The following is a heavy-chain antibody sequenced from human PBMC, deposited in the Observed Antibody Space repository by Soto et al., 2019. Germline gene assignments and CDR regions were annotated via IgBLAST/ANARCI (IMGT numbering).Heavy chain of an antibody. CDR1: GYTFTRYG. J-gene: IGHJ4*02. Sequence: QVQLVQSGAEVKKPGASVKVSCQASGYTFTRYGFSWVRQAPGQRLEWLGWISAYNGNTYYAQKFQGRVTLTTDTSTSTAFMELRGLRSDDTAVYYCAREPPRGITVADCRASGFDYWGQGTLVTVSS. D-gene: IGHD6-19*01. CDR2: ISAYNGNT. CDR3: AREPPRGITVADCRASGFDY. V-gene: IGHV1-18*04.